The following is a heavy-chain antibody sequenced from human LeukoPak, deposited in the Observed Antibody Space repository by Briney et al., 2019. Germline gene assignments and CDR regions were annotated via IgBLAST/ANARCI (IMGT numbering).Heavy chain of an antibody. J-gene: IGHJ4*02. D-gene: IGHD3-22*01. CDR3: AREVYYDSSGLDY. V-gene: IGHV4-34*01. Sequence: PSETLSLTCAVYGGSFSGYYWIWIRQPPGKGLEWIGEINHSGSTNYNPSLKSRVTISVDTSKNQFSLKLSSVTAADTAVYYCAREVYYDSSGLDYWGQGTLVTVSS. CDR1: GGSFSGYY. CDR2: INHSGST.